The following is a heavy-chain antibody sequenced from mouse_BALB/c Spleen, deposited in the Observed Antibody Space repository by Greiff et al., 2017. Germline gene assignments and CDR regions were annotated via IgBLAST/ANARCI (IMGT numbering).Heavy chain of an antibody. J-gene: IGHJ4*01. Sequence: DVKLVESGGGLVQPGGSRKLSCAASGFTFSSFGMHWVRQAPEKGLEWVAYISSGSSTIYYADTVKGRFTISRDNPKNTLFLQMTSLRSEDTAMYYCARKGAYGYGYYAMDYWGQGTSVTVSS. V-gene: IGHV5-17*02. CDR2: ISSGSSTI. CDR1: GFTFSSFG. CDR3: ARKGAYGYGYYAMDY. D-gene: IGHD2-2*01.